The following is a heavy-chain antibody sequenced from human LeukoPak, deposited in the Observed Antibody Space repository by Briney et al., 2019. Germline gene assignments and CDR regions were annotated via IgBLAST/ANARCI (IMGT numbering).Heavy chain of an antibody. D-gene: IGHD2-15*01. CDR3: ARDRGYCSGGSCYSAFDY. Sequence: GSLRLSCAASGITLSRYDMHWVRQAPGKEQKWVAIISYDGSDKYYADSVKGRFTISRDNSKHTLYVQMNSLGPEDTALYYCARDRGYCSGGSCYSAFDYWGQGTLVTVSS. CDR2: ISYDGSDK. CDR1: GITLSRYD. J-gene: IGHJ4*02. V-gene: IGHV3-30*04.